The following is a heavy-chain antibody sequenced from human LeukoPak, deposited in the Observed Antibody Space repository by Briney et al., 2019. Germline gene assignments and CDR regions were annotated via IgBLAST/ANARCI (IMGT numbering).Heavy chain of an antibody. D-gene: IGHD5-18*01. CDR2: IYYSEST. CDR3: ARARGFSYGADYYYMDV. Sequence: SETLSLTCAVSGAYISHYNWNWIRQPPGKGLEWIGYIYYSESTNYNPSLKSRVTISIDTSKNQFSLKLTSVTAADTAVYYCARARGFSYGADYYYMDVWGKGTTVTVSS. J-gene: IGHJ6*03. V-gene: IGHV4-59*01. CDR1: GAYISHYN.